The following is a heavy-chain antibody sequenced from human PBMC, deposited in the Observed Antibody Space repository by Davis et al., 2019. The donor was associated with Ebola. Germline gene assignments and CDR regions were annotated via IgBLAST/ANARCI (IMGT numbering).Heavy chain of an antibody. CDR2: IYYSGST. CDR3: ARGSTVTTDY. Sequence: MPSETLSLTCTVSGGSISSGDYYWSWIRQPPGKGLEWIGYIYYSGSTNYNPSLKSRVTISVDTSKNQFSLKLSSVTAADTAVYYCARGSTVTTDYWGQGTLVTVSS. J-gene: IGHJ4*02. CDR1: GGSISSGDYY. V-gene: IGHV4-61*08. D-gene: IGHD4-17*01.